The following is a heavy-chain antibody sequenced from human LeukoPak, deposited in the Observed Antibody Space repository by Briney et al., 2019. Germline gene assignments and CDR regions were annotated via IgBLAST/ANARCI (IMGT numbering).Heavy chain of an antibody. CDR1: GGSISSYH. Sequence: SETLSLTCTVSGGSISSYHWSWIRQPAGKGLEWIGRVHSSERTNYNPSFKSRSTMSVDTSKNQFSLNLTSVTAADTAVYYCVREWELRSRGMDVWGQGTTVTVSS. CDR3: VREWELRSRGMDV. V-gene: IGHV4-4*07. D-gene: IGHD1-26*01. J-gene: IGHJ6*02. CDR2: VHSSERT.